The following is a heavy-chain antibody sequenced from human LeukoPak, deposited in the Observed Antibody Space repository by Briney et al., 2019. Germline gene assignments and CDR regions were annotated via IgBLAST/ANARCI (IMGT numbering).Heavy chain of an antibody. CDR2: IYTSGGT. Sequence: SAALSPPFPASCGFISSYYWSWRRPPAGKGVGWIGRIYTSGGTNYNPTLQSRVTMSTDTSNNQVSLQLSSLTAADTAVYYCESDHYFVSSGYYGTIWGQGTMVTVSS. CDR1: CGFISSYY. V-gene: IGHV4-4*07. D-gene: IGHD3-22*01. J-gene: IGHJ3*02. CDR3: ESDHYFVSSGYYGTI.